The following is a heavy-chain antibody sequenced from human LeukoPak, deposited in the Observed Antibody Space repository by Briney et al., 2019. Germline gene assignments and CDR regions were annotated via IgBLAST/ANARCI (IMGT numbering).Heavy chain of an antibody. CDR3: AKVNGYCSGGSCYSSGSYYYYGMDV. CDR1: GFPFSSYA. CDR2: ISYDGSNK. V-gene: IGHV3-30-3*01. D-gene: IGHD2-15*01. J-gene: IGHJ6*04. Sequence: GGSLRLSCAASGFPFSSYAMHWVRQAPGKGLGWVAVISYDGSNKYYTDSVKGRFTISRDNSKNTMYLQMNSLRAEDTALYYCAKVNGYCSGGSCYSSGSYYYYGMDVWGKGTTVTVSS.